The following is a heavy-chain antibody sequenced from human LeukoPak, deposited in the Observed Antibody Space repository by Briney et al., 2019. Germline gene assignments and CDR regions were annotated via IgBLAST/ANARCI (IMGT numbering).Heavy chain of an antibody. Sequence: GESLKISCQVSGYTFTSYWIGWMRQMPGKGLEWMGIIYPGDSDTRYSPSFQGQVTISADKSISTAYLQWSSLKASDTAIYYCARPRATVGATIDYWGQGTLVTVYS. V-gene: IGHV5-51*01. CDR1: GYTFTSYW. CDR3: ARPRATVGATIDY. J-gene: IGHJ4*02. CDR2: IYPGDSDT. D-gene: IGHD1-26*01.